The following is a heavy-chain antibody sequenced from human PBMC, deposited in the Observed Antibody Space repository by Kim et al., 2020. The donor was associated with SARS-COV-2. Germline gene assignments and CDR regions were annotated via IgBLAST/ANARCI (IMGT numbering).Heavy chain of an antibody. CDR1: GYTFTSYG. CDR3: ARAPDSYGYYYYGMDV. CDR2: ISAYNGNT. J-gene: IGHJ6*02. D-gene: IGHD5-18*01. V-gene: IGHV1-18*01. Sequence: ASVKVSCKASGYTFTSYGISWVRQAPGQGLEWMGWISAYNGNTNYAQKLQGRVTMTTDTSTSTAYMELRSLRSDDTAVYYCARAPDSYGYYYYGMDVWGPRTTVTASS.